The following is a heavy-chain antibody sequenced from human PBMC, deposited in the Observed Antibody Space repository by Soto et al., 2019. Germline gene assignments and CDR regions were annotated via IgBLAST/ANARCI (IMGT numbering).Heavy chain of an antibody. V-gene: IGHV3-48*01. D-gene: IGHD2-2*01. Sequence: EVQLVESGGGLVQPGGSLRLSCAASGFTFSSYSMNWVRQAPGKGLEWVSYISSSSSTIYYADSVQGRFTISRDNAKNSLYLQMNSLRAEDTAVYYRASGRSTSCYAFDYWGQGTLVTVSS. J-gene: IGHJ4*02. CDR2: ISSSSSTI. CDR1: GFTFSSYS. CDR3: ASGRSTSCYAFDY.